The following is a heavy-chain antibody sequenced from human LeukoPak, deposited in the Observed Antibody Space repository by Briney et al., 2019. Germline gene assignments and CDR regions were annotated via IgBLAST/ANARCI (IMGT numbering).Heavy chain of an antibody. CDR1: GGSISSYY. V-gene: IGHV4-4*07. Sequence: PSETLSLTCTVSGGSISSYYWSWIRQPAGKGLEWIGRIYTSGSTNYNPSLKSRVTMSVGTSKNQFSLKLSSVTAADTAVYYCARDQYSSSSEYWFDPWGQGTLVTVSS. CDR3: ARDQYSSSSEYWFDP. CDR2: IYTSGST. D-gene: IGHD6-6*01. J-gene: IGHJ5*02.